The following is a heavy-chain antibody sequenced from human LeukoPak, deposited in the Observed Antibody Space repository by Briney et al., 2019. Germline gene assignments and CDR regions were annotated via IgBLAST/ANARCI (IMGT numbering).Heavy chain of an antibody. CDR3: ARDTRRQSSSGYYLMDAFDI. Sequence: ASVKVSCKASGGTFRSYAISWVRQAPGQGLEWMGRIISIFGTRNYAQKFQGRVTIITDESTSTAYMELSSLRSEDTAVYYCARDTRRQSSSGYYLMDAFDIWGQGTMVTVSS. CDR2: IISIFGTR. CDR1: GGTFRSYA. V-gene: IGHV1-69*05. D-gene: IGHD3-22*01. J-gene: IGHJ3*02.